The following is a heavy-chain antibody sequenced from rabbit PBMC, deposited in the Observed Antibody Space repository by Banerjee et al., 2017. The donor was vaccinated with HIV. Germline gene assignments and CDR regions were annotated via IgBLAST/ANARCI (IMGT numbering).Heavy chain of an antibody. J-gene: IGHJ4*01. D-gene: IGHD6-1*01. Sequence: QSLEESGGGLVKPGASLTLTCTASGFSFSSSYWICWVRQAPGKGLEWIACIYVGSSGSTYYASWVNGRFSISKTSSTTVTLQMTSLTAADTATYFCARYDTYGGVGYANLWGPGTLVTVS. V-gene: IGHV1S40*01. CDR3: ARYDTYGGVGYANL. CDR1: GFSFSSSYW. CDR2: IYVGSSGST.